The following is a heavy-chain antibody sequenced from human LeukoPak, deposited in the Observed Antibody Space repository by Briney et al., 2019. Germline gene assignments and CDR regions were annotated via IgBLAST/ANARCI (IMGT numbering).Heavy chain of an antibody. CDR1: GYIFTQYG. D-gene: IGHD3/OR15-3a*01. Sequence: ASVKVSCKASGYIFTQYGISWVRQAPGQGLEWMASISTYNGNTNYAQNFQGRVTVTTDTSTSTAYMELRSLRSDDTAVYYCARRTGYNYYHMEVWGQGTTVTVSS. J-gene: IGHJ6*03. CDR3: ARRTGYNYYHMEV. CDR2: ISTYNGNT. V-gene: IGHV1-18*01.